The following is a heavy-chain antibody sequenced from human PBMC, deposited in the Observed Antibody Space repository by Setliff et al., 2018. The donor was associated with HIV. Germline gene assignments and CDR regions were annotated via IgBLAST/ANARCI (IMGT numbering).Heavy chain of an antibody. CDR3: SRSQGIGNYYMDD. Sequence: GGSLRLSCATSGFTFSTHCMNWVRQAPGKGLEWISSISWRSTYIYYSDSVKGRFTISRDDATNSLFLQVNSLRDEDTAVYYCSRSQGIGNYYMDDWGTGTTVTVSS. V-gene: IGHV3-21*06. D-gene: IGHD3-10*01. J-gene: IGHJ6*03. CDR1: GFTFSTHC. CDR2: ISWRSTYI.